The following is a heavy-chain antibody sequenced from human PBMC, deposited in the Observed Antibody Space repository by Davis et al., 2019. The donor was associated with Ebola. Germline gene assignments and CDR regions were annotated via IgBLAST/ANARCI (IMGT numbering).Heavy chain of an antibody. V-gene: IGHV3-33*01. CDR3: ARGSSSGWYLGAFDI. D-gene: IGHD6-19*01. Sequence: PGGSLRLSCAASGFTFSSYGMHWVRQAPGRGLEWVAVIWYDGSNKYYADSVKGRFTISRDNSKNTLYLQMNSLRAEDTAVYYCARGSSSGWYLGAFDIWGQGTMVTVSS. CDR1: GFTFSSYG. J-gene: IGHJ3*02. CDR2: IWYDGSNK.